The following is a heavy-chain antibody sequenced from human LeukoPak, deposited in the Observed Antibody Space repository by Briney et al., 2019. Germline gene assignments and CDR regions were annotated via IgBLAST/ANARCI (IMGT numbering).Heavy chain of an antibody. CDR2: INSDGTAT. V-gene: IGHV3-74*01. J-gene: IGHJ4*02. CDR1: GFTFSTYW. CDR3: GRINEADSD. Sequence: GGSLRLSCAVSGFTFSTYWMHWVRQAPGKGLVWVSRINSDGTATHYADSVQGRFIISRDNAKNTLYLQMNSLRVGDTAVYYCGRINEADSDWGQGALVTVSS. D-gene: IGHD1-1*01.